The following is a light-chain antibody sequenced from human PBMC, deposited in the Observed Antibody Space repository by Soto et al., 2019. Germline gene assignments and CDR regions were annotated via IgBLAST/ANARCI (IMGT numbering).Light chain of an antibody. Sequence: QSALTQPASVSGSPGQSITISCTGTSSDVGGYDYVSWYQHHPGKAPKLMIYYVHNRPSGGSNRFSGSKSGNTASLTISGLQAEDDADYYCSSYTSSSSYVFGPGTKLTVL. J-gene: IGLJ1*01. V-gene: IGLV2-14*03. CDR3: SSYTSSSSYV. CDR2: YVH. CDR1: SSDVGGYDY.